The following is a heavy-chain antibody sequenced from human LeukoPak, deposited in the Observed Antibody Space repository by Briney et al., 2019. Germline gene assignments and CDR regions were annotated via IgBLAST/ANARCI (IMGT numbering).Heavy chain of an antibody. CDR3: ARSPHILTGENFDY. J-gene: IGHJ4*02. CDR2: INPNSGGT. V-gene: IGHV1-2*02. CDR1: GYTFTGYY. D-gene: IGHD3-9*01. Sequence: GASVKASCKASGYTFTGYYMHGVRQAPGQGLEWMGWINPNSGGTNYAQKFQDRVTMTRDTSISTAYMELSRLRSDDTAVYYCARSPHILTGENFDYWGQGTLVTVSS.